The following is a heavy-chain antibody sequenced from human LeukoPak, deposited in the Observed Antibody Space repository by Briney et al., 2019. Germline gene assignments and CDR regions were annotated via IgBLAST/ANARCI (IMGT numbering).Heavy chain of an antibody. J-gene: IGHJ4*02. CDR1: GYTFTSYF. Sequence: ASVKRSCKASGYTFTSYFLHWVRQAPGQGLEWLGIINPTTGSTTYAQKFLGRVTVTRDRSISTVYMEMNSLRSEDTAVYYCARDGRYSSGYYRGLYWAQGTLVTVSS. D-gene: IGHD6-19*01. CDR3: ARDGRYSSGYYRGLY. V-gene: IGHV1-46*01. CDR2: INPTTGST.